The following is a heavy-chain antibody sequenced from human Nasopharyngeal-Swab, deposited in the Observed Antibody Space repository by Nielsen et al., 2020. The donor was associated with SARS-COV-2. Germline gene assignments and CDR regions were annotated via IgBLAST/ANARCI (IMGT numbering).Heavy chain of an antibody. J-gene: IGHJ4*02. CDR1: GGSISSSSYY. D-gene: IGHD6-19*01. CDR2: IYYSGST. CDR3: ARHPHSSSGWPYYFDY. Sequence: GSLRLSCTVSGGSISSSSYYWGWIRQPPGKGLEWIGSIYYSGSTYYKPSLKSRVTIYVDTSKNQFSLKLSSVTAADTAVYYCARHPHSSSGWPYYFDYWGQGTLVTVSS. V-gene: IGHV4-39*01.